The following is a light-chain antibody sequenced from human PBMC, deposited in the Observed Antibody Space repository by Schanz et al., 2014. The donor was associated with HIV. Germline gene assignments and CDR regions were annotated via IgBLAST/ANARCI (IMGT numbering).Light chain of an antibody. J-gene: IGLJ2*01. CDR3: QSFDSSLSAVV. CDR2: RND. Sequence: QSVLTQPPSASGTPGQRVTISCSGSSSNIGSNYVYWYQQLPGTAPKLLIYRNDQRPSGVPDRFSASKSGTSASLAITGLQAEDEADYYCQSFDSSLSAVVFGGGTKLTVL. CDR1: SSNIGSNY. V-gene: IGLV1-47*01.